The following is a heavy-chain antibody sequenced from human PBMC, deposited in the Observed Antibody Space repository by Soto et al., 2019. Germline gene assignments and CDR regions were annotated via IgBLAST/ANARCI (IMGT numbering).Heavy chain of an antibody. CDR2: IYPGDSDT. J-gene: IGHJ6*02. Sequence: GESLKISCKGSGYSFTSYWIGWVRQMAGKGLEWMGIIYPGDSDTRYSPSFQGQVTISADKSISTAYLQWSSLKASDTAMYYCARVGMVDIVVVPPSYGMDVWGQGTTVTVSS. D-gene: IGHD2-2*01. CDR1: GYSFTSYW. V-gene: IGHV5-51*01. CDR3: ARVGMVDIVVVPPSYGMDV.